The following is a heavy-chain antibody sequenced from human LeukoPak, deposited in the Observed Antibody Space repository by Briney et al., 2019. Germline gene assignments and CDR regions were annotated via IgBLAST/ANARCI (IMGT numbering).Heavy chain of an antibody. V-gene: IGHV5-51*01. CDR2: IYPGDSDT. J-gene: IGHJ4*02. CDR3: ARQIIDYGDYGDFDY. CDR1: GYSFTSYW. Sequence: GESLKISCKGSGYSFTSYWIGWVRQMPGKGLEWMEIIYPGDSDTRYSPSFQGQVTISADKSISTAYLQWSSLKASDTAMYYCARQIIDYGDYGDFDYWGQGTLVTVSS. D-gene: IGHD4-17*01.